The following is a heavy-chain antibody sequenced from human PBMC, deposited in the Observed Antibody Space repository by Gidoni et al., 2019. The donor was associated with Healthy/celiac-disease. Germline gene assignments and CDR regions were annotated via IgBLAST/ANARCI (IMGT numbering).Heavy chain of an antibody. CDR1: VFTFHDYA. J-gene: IGHJ6*02. V-gene: IGHV3-9*01. Sequence: EVQLVASGGGLLQPGRSLSLSCAASVFTFHDYAMPCVRQAPGKVLEWVSGISGNSGSIGYEDCVKGRFTISRDKAKNSLYLQMNSLRDEDTALYYCAKGRYYYGSGSYYHNYGMDVWGQGTTVTVSS. D-gene: IGHD3-10*01. CDR2: ISGNSGSI. CDR3: AKGRYYYGSGSYYHNYGMDV.